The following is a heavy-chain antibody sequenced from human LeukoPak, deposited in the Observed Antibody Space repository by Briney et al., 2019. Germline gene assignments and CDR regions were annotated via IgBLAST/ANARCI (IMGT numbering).Heavy chain of an antibody. CDR3: AKWPEGATPKFHY. J-gene: IGHJ4*02. V-gene: IGHV3-23*01. CDR1: GFTFSSYA. CDR2: ISGSGGVT. D-gene: IGHD1-26*01. Sequence: GGSLRLSCAASGFTFSSYAMSWVRQAPGKGLEWVSTISGSGGVTYYPDSVRGRFTILRDNSKSTLHLQMDSLRAEDTAIYYCAKWPEGATPKFHYWGQGTLVTVSS.